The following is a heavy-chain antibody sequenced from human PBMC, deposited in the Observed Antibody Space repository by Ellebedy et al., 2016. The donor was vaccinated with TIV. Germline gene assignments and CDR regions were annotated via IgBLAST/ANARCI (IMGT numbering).Heavy chain of an antibody. CDR2: ISAYNGNT. CDR1: GYTFTSYG. D-gene: IGHD5-12*01. Sequence: ASVKVSCXASGYTFTSYGVSWVRQAPGQGLEWMGWISAYNGNTNSAQKLQGRVTMTTDTSTSTAYMELRSLRSDDTAVYYCARDRDYGYDRDYYFYMDVWGKGTTVTVSS. V-gene: IGHV1-18*01. CDR3: ARDRDYGYDRDYYFYMDV. J-gene: IGHJ6*03.